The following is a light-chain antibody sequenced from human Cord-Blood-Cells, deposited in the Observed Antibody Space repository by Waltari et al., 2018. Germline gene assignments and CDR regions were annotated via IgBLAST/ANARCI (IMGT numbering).Light chain of an antibody. CDR1: QSVSSY. CDR3: QQRSNWLT. V-gene: IGKV3-11*01. J-gene: IGKJ4*01. CDR2: DAF. Sequence: EIVLTQSPATLSLSPGERATLSRRASQSVSSYLAWYQQKPGQAPRLLIYDAFNRATGIPARFSGSGSGTDFTLTISSLEPEDFAVYYCQQRSNWLTFGGGTKVEIK.